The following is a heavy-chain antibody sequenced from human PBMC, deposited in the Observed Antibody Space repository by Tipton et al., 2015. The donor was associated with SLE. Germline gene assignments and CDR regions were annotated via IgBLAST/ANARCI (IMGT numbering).Heavy chain of an antibody. Sequence: TLSLTCNVSGDSITSFYWNWIRQPPGKGLEWIGYIYHSGVTNYNPSLKSRVTISLDTSKNQVSLKVNSVTAADTAVYYCARVAYHTSSVHYYYSYDMDVWGQGTTVTVSS. J-gene: IGHJ6*02. D-gene: IGHD6-6*01. CDR1: GDSITSFY. V-gene: IGHV4-59*08. CDR2: IYHSGVT. CDR3: ARVAYHTSSVHYYYSYDMDV.